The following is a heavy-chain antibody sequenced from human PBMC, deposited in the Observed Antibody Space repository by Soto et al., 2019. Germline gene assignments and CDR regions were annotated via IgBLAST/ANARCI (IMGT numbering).Heavy chain of an antibody. CDR2: IDPSDSYT. CDR3: ARQRGSGSSWYVGYYGMDV. CDR1: GYSFTSYW. D-gene: IGHD6-13*01. J-gene: IGHJ6*02. Sequence: GESLKISCKGSGYSFTSYWISWVRQMPGKGLEWMGRIDPSDSYTNYSLSFQGHVTISADKSISTAYLQWSSLKASDTAMYYCARQRGSGSSWYVGYYGMDVWGQGTTVTVSS. V-gene: IGHV5-10-1*01.